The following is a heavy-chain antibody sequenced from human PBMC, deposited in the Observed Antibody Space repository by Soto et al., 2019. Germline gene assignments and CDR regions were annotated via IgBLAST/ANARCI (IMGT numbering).Heavy chain of an antibody. V-gene: IGHV4-61*01. Sequence: SETLSLTCTVSGGSASSGSYYWSWIRQPPGKGLEWIGYIYYTGSTNYNPSLKSRATISIDTFRNQISLNLHSVTAADTAVYYCAREYAFSSDYWGQGTVVTV. CDR2: IYYTGST. CDR3: AREYAFSSDY. D-gene: IGHD2-2*01. CDR1: GGSASSGSYY. J-gene: IGHJ4*02.